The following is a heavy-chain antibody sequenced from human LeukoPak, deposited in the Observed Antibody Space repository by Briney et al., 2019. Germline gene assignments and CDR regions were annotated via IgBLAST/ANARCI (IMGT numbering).Heavy chain of an antibody. D-gene: IGHD6-19*01. CDR1: VGPIHSSTYY. CDR2: TYYNDST. CDR3: ARAVAGDDAFDI. J-gene: IGHJ3*02. Sequence: SETLSLTCTVSVGPIHSSTYYWGWIRQPPGMGLEWIGRTYYNDSTYNNPSLKSRLTITLDTSKNQFSLKLSSVTAADTAVYYCARAVAGDDAFDIWGRGTMVTVSS. V-gene: IGHV4-39*07.